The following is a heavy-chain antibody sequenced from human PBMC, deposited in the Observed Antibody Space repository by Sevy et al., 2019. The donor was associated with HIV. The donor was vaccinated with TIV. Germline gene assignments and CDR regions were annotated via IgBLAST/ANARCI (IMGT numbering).Heavy chain of an antibody. J-gene: IGHJ4*02. CDR1: GYSISSGYY. CDR3: ARACLYSGSYFGY. V-gene: IGHV4-38-2*01. Sequence: SESLSLTCAVSGYSISSGYYWGWIRQPPGKGLEWIGSIYHSGSTYYNPSLKSRVTISVDTSKNQFSLKLSSVTAADTAVYYCARACLYSGSYFGYWGQGTLVTVSS. CDR2: IYHSGST. D-gene: IGHD1-26*01.